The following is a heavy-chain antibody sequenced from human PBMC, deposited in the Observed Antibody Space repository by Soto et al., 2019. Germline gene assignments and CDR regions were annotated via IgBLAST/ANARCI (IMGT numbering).Heavy chain of an antibody. V-gene: IGHV3-21*01. Sequence: ESLRLSCAASGFIFTSYSMVWVRLAPGKGLEWVASISSGIDSIFYADSVKGRFTVSRDNAKNSLFLQMNNLRAEDTAVYFCARDSSDDRFVQYFQHWGQGTQVTVSS. CDR2: ISSGIDSI. CDR1: GFIFTSYS. D-gene: IGHD6-19*01. CDR3: ARDSSDDRFVQYFQH. J-gene: IGHJ1*01.